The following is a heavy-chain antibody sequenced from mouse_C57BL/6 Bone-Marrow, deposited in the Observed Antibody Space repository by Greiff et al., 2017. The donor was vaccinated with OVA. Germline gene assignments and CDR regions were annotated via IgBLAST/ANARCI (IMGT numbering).Heavy chain of an antibody. CDR2: INYDGSST. CDR1: GFTFSDYY. J-gene: IGHJ2*01. D-gene: IGHD2-1*01. Sequence: EVQLVESEGGLVQPGSSMKLSCTASGFTFSDYYMAWVRQVPEKGLEWVANINYDGSSTYYLDSLKSRFIISRDNAKNILYLQMSSLKSEDTATYYCARDAYGNYEYFDYWGQGTTLTVSS. V-gene: IGHV5-16*01. CDR3: ARDAYGNYEYFDY.